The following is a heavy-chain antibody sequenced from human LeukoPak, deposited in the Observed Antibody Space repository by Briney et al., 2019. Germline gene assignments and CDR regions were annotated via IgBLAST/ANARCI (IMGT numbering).Heavy chain of an antibody. CDR3: TTDTWYSAGH. Sequence: PGGSLRLSCTASGFIFSGSWMAWIRQAPGKGLEWVAIIKKDGGEKYYVDSMKGRFTISRDNAKNSLSLQMNSLRAEDTAIYYCTTDTWYSAGHWGQGTLVTVSS. CDR2: IKKDGGEK. CDR1: GFIFSGSW. J-gene: IGHJ4*02. V-gene: IGHV3-7*03. D-gene: IGHD2-15*01.